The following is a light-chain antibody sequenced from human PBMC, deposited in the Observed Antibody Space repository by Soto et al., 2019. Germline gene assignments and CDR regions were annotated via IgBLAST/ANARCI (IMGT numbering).Light chain of an antibody. J-gene: IGKJ1*01. Sequence: IRISRGQSSLSPSVESGVSLPCRASQSISSYLAWYQQKPGKAPKLLIYAASTLQSGVPSRFSGSGSGTDFTLTISCLQSEDFATYYCQQYYSYLWTFGQGTKVDIK. V-gene: IGKV1-8*01. CDR3: QQYYSYLWT. CDR2: AAS. CDR1: QSISSY.